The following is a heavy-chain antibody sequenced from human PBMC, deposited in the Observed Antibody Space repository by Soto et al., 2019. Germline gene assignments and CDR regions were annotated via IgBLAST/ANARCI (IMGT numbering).Heavy chain of an antibody. CDR3: ARAFNCSSSSCPDPFDY. J-gene: IGHJ4*02. CDR1: GGSFSGYY. V-gene: IGHV4-34*01. D-gene: IGHD2-2*01. CDR2: INHSGST. Sequence: SETLSLTCAVYGGSFSGYYWSWIHQPPWKGPEWIGEINHSGSTNYNPSLKSRVTISVDTSKNQFSLKLSSVTAADTAVYYCARAFNCSSSSCPDPFDYWGQGTRVTVSS.